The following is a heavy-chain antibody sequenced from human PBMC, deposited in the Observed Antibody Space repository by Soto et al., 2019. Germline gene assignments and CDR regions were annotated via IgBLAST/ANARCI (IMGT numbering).Heavy chain of an antibody. J-gene: IGHJ4*01. CDR1: GGSVNRDSFY. V-gene: IGHV4-61*01. CDR3: LRGSGYDYHYFDY. Sequence: PSETLSLTCTVSGGSVNRDSFYWSWIRQPPGKGLEWIGYIYYSGSTNYNPSLKSRVTTSLDTSKNQFSLNLNPVTAEDTAVYSCLRGSGYDYHYFDYWGHGILVNVS. CDR2: IYYSGST. D-gene: IGHD5-12*01.